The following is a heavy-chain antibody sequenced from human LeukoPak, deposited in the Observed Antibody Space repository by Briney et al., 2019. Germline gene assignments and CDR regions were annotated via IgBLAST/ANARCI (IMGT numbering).Heavy chain of an antibody. V-gene: IGHV3-74*01. J-gene: IGHJ5*02. CDR3: ASPYYSDPNGYQLPVS. Sequence: GGSLRLSCAASGFSFSSYWMHWVRQVAGRGLVWVSRISGDGSRTRYADSVKGRFTISRDNAKNTLYLQMNSLRVDDTAVYYCASPYYSDPNGYQLPVSWGQGTLVSVSS. CDR2: ISGDGSRT. D-gene: IGHD3-22*01. CDR1: GFSFSSYW.